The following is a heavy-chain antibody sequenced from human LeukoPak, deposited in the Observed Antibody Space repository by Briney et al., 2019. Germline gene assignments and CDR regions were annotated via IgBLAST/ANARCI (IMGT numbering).Heavy chain of an antibody. CDR2: IYYSKNT. J-gene: IGHJ4*02. D-gene: IGHD5-18*01. CDR1: GGSISSSSAY. Sequence: SETLSLTCAVSGGSISSSSAYWGWIRQPPGKGLEWIGSIYYSKNTYYNPSLKSRVTISADTSKNQFSLTLGSVSATDTAVYYCVCPRGFSYGYFDYWGQGTLVTVSS. CDR3: VCPRGFSYGYFDY. V-gene: IGHV4-39*01.